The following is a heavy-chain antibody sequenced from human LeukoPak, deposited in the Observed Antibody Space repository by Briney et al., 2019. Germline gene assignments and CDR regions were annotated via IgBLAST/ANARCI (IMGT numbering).Heavy chain of an antibody. Sequence: PSKTLSLTCTVSGGSISSSSYYWGWIRQPPGKGLEWIGSIYYSGSTYYNPSLKSRVTISVDTSKNQFSLKLSSVTAADTAVYYCARHKFGSGWYYFDYWGQGTLVSVSS. CDR2: IYYSGST. J-gene: IGHJ4*02. V-gene: IGHV4-39*01. CDR1: GGSISSSSYY. CDR3: ARHKFGSGWYYFDY. D-gene: IGHD6-19*01.